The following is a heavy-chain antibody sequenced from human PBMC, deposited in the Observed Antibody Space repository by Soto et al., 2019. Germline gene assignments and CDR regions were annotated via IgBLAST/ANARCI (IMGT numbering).Heavy chain of an antibody. V-gene: IGHV1-69*12. Sequence: QVQLVQSGAEVKKPGSSVKVSCKASGGTFSSYAISWVRHAPGKGLEWMGGIIPIFGTATYAQTFQGRVTITADESTSTAYMELSSRRSADTAVYYCARVPLGTTVTTLRWYFDLWGRGTLVTFSS. D-gene: IGHD4-17*01. CDR1: GGTFSSYA. CDR2: IIPIFGTA. J-gene: IGHJ2*01. CDR3: ARVPLGTTVTTLRWYFDL.